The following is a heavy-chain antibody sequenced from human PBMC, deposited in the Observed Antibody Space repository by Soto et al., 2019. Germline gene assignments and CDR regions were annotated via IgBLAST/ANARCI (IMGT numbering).Heavy chain of an antibody. Sequence: SETLSLTCTVSGCSISSYYWSWIRQPPGKGLEWIGYIYYSGSTNYNPSLKSRVTISVDTSKNQFSLKLSSVTAADTAVYYCARDQGALDVWGKGTTVTVSS. D-gene: IGHD1-26*01. V-gene: IGHV4-59*01. CDR1: GCSISSYY. J-gene: IGHJ6*04. CDR2: IYYSGST. CDR3: ARDQGALDV.